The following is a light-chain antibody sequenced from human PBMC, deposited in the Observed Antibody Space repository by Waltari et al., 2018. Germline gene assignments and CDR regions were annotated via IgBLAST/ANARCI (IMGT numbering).Light chain of an antibody. V-gene: IGLV2-14*03. CDR2: DVS. Sequence: QSALTQPASVSGSPGQSITISCPGTSRDVGNYNTVSWYQQHPGRAPKLLISDVSDRPSGVSNRFSGSKSGNTASLTISGLQAEDEGDYYCCSYTNVGSWVFGGGTKVTVL. CDR3: CSYTNVGSWV. J-gene: IGLJ3*02. CDR1: SRDVGNYNT.